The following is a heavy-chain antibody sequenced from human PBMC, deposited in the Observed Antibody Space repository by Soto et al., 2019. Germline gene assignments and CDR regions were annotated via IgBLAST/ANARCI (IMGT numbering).Heavy chain of an antibody. D-gene: IGHD3-22*01. CDR3: AKDGCDSSDYYSYYFDS. CDR1: GFTFSTYG. CDR2: ILDDGSNK. J-gene: IGHJ4*02. Sequence: GGSLRLSCAASGFTFSTYGMHWVRQAPGKGLEWVARILDDGSNKYYADCVKGRFTISRDNSKNTLYLQMNSMRAEDTAVYYCAKDGCDSSDYYSYYFDSWGQGTLVTVSS. V-gene: IGHV3-30*18.